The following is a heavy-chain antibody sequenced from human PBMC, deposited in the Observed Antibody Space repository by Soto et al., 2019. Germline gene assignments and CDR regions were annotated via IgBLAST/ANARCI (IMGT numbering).Heavy chain of an antibody. J-gene: IGHJ6*02. Sequence: QVHLVQSGAEVKKPGASVTFPCKASGYTFSNYYMHWVRQAPGQGLEWVGIINPSGGGTTYAQNFQGRVTXTXDXXTSTTYMELNSLRSEDTAVYYCARGPKLADFGDRGYYGMDVWGHGTTVTVS. D-gene: IGHD4-17*01. CDR2: INPSGGGT. CDR1: GYTFSNYY. V-gene: IGHV1-46*01. CDR3: ARGPKLADFGDRGYYGMDV.